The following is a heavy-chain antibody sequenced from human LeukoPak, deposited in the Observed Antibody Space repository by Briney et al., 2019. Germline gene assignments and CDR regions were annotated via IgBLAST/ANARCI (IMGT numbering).Heavy chain of an antibody. Sequence: GGSLRLSCAASGFTFSSYAMSWVRQAPGKGLEWVSAISGSGGSTYYADSVKGRFTISRDNSKNTVYLQMNSLRAEDTAVYHCAKDPGNYFLEFDYRGQGTLVTVSS. V-gene: IGHV3-23*01. J-gene: IGHJ4*02. CDR1: GFTFSSYA. D-gene: IGHD2/OR15-2a*01. CDR3: AKDPGNYFLEFDY. CDR2: ISGSGGST.